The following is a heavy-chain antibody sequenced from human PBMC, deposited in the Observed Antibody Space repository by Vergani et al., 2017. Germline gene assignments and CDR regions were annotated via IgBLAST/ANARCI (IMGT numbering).Heavy chain of an antibody. D-gene: IGHD6-6*01. V-gene: IGHV3-21*01. CDR2: ISSSSSYI. Sequence: EVQLVESGGGLVKPGGSLRLSCAASGFTFSSYSMNWVRQAPGKGLEWVSSISSSSSYIYYADSVKGRFTISRDNAKNSLYLQMNSLRAEDTAVYYCARDSPSCSSPLFDYWGQGTLVTVSS. CDR3: ARDSPSCSSPLFDY. J-gene: IGHJ4*02. CDR1: GFTFSSYS.